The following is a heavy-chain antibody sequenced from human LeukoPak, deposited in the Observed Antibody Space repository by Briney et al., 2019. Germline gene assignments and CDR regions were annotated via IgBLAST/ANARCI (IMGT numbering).Heavy chain of an antibody. J-gene: IGHJ4*02. D-gene: IGHD3-16*02. V-gene: IGHV1-18*01. CDR1: GYTFTSYG. CDR2: ISAYNGNT. CDR3: ARVRGSYRYGY. Sequence: ASVKVSCKASGYTFTSYGISWVRQAPGQGLEWMGWISAYNGNTNYAQKLQGRVTMTTDTSTSTACMELRSLRSDDTAVYYCARVRGSYRYGYWGQGTLVTVSS.